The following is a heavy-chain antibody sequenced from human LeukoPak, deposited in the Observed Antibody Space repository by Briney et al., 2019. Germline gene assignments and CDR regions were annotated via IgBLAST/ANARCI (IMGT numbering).Heavy chain of an antibody. CDR1: GGSFSGYY. Sequence: SETLSLTCAVYGGSFSGYYWSWIRQPPGKGLEWIGEINHSGSTNYNPSLKSRVTISVDTSKNQFSLKLSSVTAAVTAVYYCARSPGATTPDYWGQGTLVTVSS. CDR3: ARSPGATTPDY. V-gene: IGHV4-34*01. D-gene: IGHD1-26*01. CDR2: INHSGST. J-gene: IGHJ4*02.